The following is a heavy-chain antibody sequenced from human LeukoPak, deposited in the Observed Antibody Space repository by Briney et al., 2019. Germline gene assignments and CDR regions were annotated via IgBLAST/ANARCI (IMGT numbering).Heavy chain of an antibody. J-gene: IGHJ4*02. CDR2: INPNSGGT. Sequence: ASVKVSCKASGYSFTGYYMHWVRQAPGQGLEWMGRINPNSGGTNYAQKFQGRVTMTRDTSISTAYMELSRLRCDNTAVYYSESGRSSWYDLHYWGQGTLVTVSS. D-gene: IGHD6-13*01. V-gene: IGHV1-2*06. CDR3: ESGRSSWYDLHY. CDR1: GYSFTGYY.